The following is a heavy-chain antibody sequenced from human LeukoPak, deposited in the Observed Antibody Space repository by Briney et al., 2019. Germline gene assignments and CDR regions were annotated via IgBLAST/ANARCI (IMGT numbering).Heavy chain of an antibody. D-gene: IGHD1-26*01. CDR1: GYTFTSYD. J-gene: IGHJ4*02. Sequence: ASVKVFCKASGYTFTSYDINWVRQATGPGLGWMGGMNIYSGDTGYAHKDPGRGTMTRNTSISTAYMELRSLRSEDTAVYYCARVLGSGSYSVDYWGQGTLVTVSS. CDR3: ARVLGSGSYSVDY. V-gene: IGHV1-8*01. CDR2: MNIYSGDT.